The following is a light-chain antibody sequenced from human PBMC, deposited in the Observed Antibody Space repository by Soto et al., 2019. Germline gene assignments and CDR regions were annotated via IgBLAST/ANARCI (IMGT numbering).Light chain of an antibody. J-gene: IGKJ5*01. V-gene: IGKV2-28*01. Sequence: DIVMTQSPLSLPVTLGEPPSISCRSSQSLLHSNGYNYLDWYLQKPGQSPQLLIYLGSNRASGVPDRFSGSGSGTDFTLKISRVEAEDVGVYYCMQALQTPITFGQGTRLEIK. CDR3: MQALQTPIT. CDR2: LGS. CDR1: QSLLHSNGYNY.